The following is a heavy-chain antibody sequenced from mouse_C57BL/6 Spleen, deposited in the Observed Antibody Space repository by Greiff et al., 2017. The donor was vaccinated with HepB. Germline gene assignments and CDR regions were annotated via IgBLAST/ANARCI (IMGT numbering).Heavy chain of an antibody. V-gene: IGHV1-26*01. CDR3: ARKGYDDDVRFAY. J-gene: IGHJ3*01. D-gene: IGHD2-4*01. Sequence: EVQLQQSGPELVKPGASVKISCKASGYTFTDYYMNWVKQSHGKSLEWIGDINPNNGGTSYNQKFKGKATLTVDKSSSTAYMELRSLTSEDSAVYYCARKGYDDDVRFAYWGQGTLVTVSA. CDR1: GYTFTDYY. CDR2: INPNNGGT.